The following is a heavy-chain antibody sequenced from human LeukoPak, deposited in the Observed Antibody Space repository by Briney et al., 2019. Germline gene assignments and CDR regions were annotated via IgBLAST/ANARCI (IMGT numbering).Heavy chain of an antibody. Sequence: ASVKVSCKASGYTFTDYFMNWMRQAPGQRLEWMGWINPNSGGTNYAQKFQGRVTMTRDTSISTAYMELSRLRSDDTAVYYCARDPAKSELGYWGQGTLVTVSS. D-gene: IGHD6-13*01. CDR2: INPNSGGT. J-gene: IGHJ4*02. V-gene: IGHV1-2*02. CDR3: ARDPAKSELGY. CDR1: GYTFTDYF.